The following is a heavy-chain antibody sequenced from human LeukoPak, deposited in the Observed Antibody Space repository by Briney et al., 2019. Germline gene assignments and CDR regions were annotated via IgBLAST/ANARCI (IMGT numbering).Heavy chain of an antibody. CDR3: ARGRWIVGDNPTRYYFDF. V-gene: IGHV4-38-2*02. CDR2: INLSGTT. Sequence: PSETLSLTCTVSDYSISSDYDWGCIRQAPGKGLEWIGTINLSGTTYYSPSLNGRVTISLDTSKNQFSLKLSSVTAADTAVYYCARGRWIVGDNPTRYYFDFWGQGTLVTISS. J-gene: IGHJ4*02. CDR1: DYSISSDYD. D-gene: IGHD1-26*01.